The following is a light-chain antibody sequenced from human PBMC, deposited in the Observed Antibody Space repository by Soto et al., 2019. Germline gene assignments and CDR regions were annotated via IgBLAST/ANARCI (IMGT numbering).Light chain of an antibody. V-gene: IGKV1-5*01. CDR1: QNIRSR. CDR2: DAS. J-gene: IGKJ5*01. Sequence: DFRRTKTQTTLSASVGDRVTITCRASQNIRSRLAWFQQKPGKAPKLLIYDASTLQSGVPSRFSGSGSGTEFTLTISSLQPEDFATYYCQQFNSHPITFGQGTRLEI. CDR3: QQFNSHPIT.